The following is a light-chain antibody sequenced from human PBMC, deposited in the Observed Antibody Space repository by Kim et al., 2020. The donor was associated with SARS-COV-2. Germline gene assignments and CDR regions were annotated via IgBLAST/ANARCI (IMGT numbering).Light chain of an antibody. Sequence: QSVLTQPASVSGSPGQSITISCSGTSSDVGSYNLVSWYQQYPGKAPKLMIYEVSKRPSGVSNRFSGSKSGNTASLTISGLQAEDEADYYCCSYAGISTFGVFGGGTQLTVL. CDR1: SSDVGSYNL. J-gene: IGLJ3*02. V-gene: IGLV2-23*02. CDR3: CSYAGISTFGV. CDR2: EVS.